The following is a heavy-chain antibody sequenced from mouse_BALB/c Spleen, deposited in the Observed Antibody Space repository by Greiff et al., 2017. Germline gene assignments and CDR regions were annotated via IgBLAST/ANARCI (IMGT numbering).Heavy chain of an antibody. CDR3: ARSVLLRHYAMDY. J-gene: IGHJ4*01. D-gene: IGHD1-2*01. V-gene: IGHV14-3*02. CDR1: GFNIKDTY. CDR2: IDPANGNT. Sequence: EVKLMESGAELVKPGASVKLSCTASGFNIKDTYMHWVKQRPEQGLEWIGRIDPANGNTKYDPKFQGKATITADTSSNTAYLQLSSLTSEDTAVYYCARSVLLRHYAMDYWGQGTSVTVSS.